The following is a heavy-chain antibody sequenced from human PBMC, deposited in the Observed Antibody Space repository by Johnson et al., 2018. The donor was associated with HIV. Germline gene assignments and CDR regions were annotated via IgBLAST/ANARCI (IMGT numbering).Heavy chain of an antibody. CDR1: GFTFDDFG. D-gene: IGHD1-7*01. V-gene: IGHV3-20*04. Sequence: VQLVESGGRVVRPGGSLRLSCAASGFTFDDFGMSWVRQAPGKGLEWVSGLNWNGGTTFYADAVKGRFTISRDNSKNTLYLQMNSLRAEDTAVYYCAREATGTTNAFYMWGQGTMVTVSS. J-gene: IGHJ3*02. CDR3: AREATGTTNAFYM. CDR2: LNWNGGTT.